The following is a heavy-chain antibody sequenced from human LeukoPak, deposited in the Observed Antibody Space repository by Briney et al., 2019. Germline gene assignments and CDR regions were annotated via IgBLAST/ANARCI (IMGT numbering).Heavy chain of an antibody. Sequence: PGGSLRLSCAASGFTFSRHGMNWVRQAPGKGLEWVSSISGSGTTTYYADSVKGRFTISRDNSKNTLYLQMNSLRAEDTAVYSCAKSLSSGYYYLDSYFDYWGQGALVTVSS. V-gene: IGHV3-23*01. J-gene: IGHJ4*02. CDR2: ISGSGTTT. CDR1: GFTFSRHG. CDR3: AKSLSSGYYYLDSYFDY. D-gene: IGHD3-22*01.